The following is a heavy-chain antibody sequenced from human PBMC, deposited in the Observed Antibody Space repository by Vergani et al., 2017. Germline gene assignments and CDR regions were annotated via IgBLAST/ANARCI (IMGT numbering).Heavy chain of an antibody. J-gene: IGHJ6*02. CDR1: GFTFSSYG. D-gene: IGHD3-10*01. CDR3: SGSAEDVYYYYYGMDV. Sequence: QVQLVESGGGVVQPGRSLRLSCAASGFTFSSYGMHWVRQAPGKGLEWVAVISYDGSNKYYADSVKGRFTISRDNSKNTLYLQMNSLRAEDTAVYYCSGSAEDVYYYYYGMDVWGQGTTVTVSS. CDR2: ISYDGSNK. V-gene: IGHV3-30*03.